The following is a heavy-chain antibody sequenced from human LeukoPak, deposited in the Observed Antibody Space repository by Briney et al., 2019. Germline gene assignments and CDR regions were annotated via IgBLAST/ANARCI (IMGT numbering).Heavy chain of an antibody. CDR3: ARAGYYYGSGYSDWFDP. D-gene: IGHD3-10*01. CDR1: GGSISSGSYY. Sequence: KPSETLSLTCTVSGGSISSGSYYWSWIRQPAGKGLEWIGRIYTSGSTNYNPSLKSRVTMSVDTSKNQFSLKLSSVTAADTAVYYCARAGYYYGSGYSDWFDPWGQGTLVTVSS. CDR2: IYTSGST. V-gene: IGHV4-61*02. J-gene: IGHJ5*02.